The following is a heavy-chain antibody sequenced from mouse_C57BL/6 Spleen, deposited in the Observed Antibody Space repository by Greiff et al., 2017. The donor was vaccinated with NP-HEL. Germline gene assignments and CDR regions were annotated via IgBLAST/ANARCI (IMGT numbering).Heavy chain of an antibody. Sequence: VQLQQSGPELVKPGASVKIPCKASGYTFTDYNMDWVKQSHGKSLEWIGDINPNNGGTIYNQKFKGKATLTVDKSSSTAYMGLRSLTSEDTAVYYCARLPHDYGSSYDFDYWGQGTTLTVSS. CDR1: GYTFTDYN. V-gene: IGHV1-18*01. CDR3: ARLPHDYGSSYDFDY. J-gene: IGHJ2*01. CDR2: INPNNGGT. D-gene: IGHD1-1*01.